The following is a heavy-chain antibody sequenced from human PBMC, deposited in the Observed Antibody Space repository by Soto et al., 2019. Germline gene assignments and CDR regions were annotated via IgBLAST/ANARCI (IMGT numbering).Heavy chain of an antibody. CDR1: VFTFSSYG. CDR2: ISYDGSNK. V-gene: IGHV3-30*18. J-gene: IGHJ4*02. CDR3: AKEVSGRFEY. Sequence: GGSLRLSCAASVFTFSSYGMHLVRQSPGKGLEWVAVISYDGSNKYYADSVKGRFTISRDNSKNTLYLQMKSLRAEYTAVYYCAKEVSGRFEYSGQGTMVTVSS.